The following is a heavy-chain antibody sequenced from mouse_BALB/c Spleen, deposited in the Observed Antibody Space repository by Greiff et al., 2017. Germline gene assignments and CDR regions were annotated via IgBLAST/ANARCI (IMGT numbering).Heavy chain of an antibody. V-gene: IGHV3-8*02. CDR3: ARYGYDGVPWFAY. CDR2: ISYSGST. J-gene: IGHJ3*01. D-gene: IGHD2-2*01. Sequence: VQLKQSGPSLVKPSQTLSLTCSVTGDSITSGYWNWIRKFPGNKLEYMGYISYSGSTYYNPSLKSRISITRDTSKNQYYLQLNSVTTEDTATYYCARYGYDGVPWFAYWGQGTLVTVSA. CDR1: GDSITSGY.